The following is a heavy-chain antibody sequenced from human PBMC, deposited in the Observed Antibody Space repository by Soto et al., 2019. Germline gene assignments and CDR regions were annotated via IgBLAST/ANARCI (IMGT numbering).Heavy chain of an antibody. V-gene: IGHV4-4*07. CDR2: IYTSGST. D-gene: IGHD3-22*01. CDR1: GGSISSYY. Sequence: QVQLQESGPGLVKPSETLSLTCTVSGGSISSYYWSWIRQPAGKGLEWIGRIYTSGSTNYNPSLKSRVTLSIDKSKNQFSLKLSSVTAADTAVYFCARGDSSGYFFNGFFDYWGQGTLVTVSS. CDR3: ARGDSSGYFFNGFFDY. J-gene: IGHJ4*02.